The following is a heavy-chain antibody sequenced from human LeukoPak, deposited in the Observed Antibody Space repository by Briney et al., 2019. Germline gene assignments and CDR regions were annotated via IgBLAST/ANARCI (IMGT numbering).Heavy chain of an antibody. V-gene: IGHV3-15*01. CDR2: IKSKTDGGTT. CDR3: TTHGVYCGGDCYSLWDYYYYGMDV. Sequence: PGRSLRLSCAASGFTFSSYGMHWVRQAPGKGLEWVGRIKSKTDGGTTDYAAPVKGRFTISRDDSKNTLYLQMNSLKTEDTAVYYCTTHGVYCGGDCYSLWDYYYYGMDVWGQGTTVTVSS. D-gene: IGHD2-21*02. J-gene: IGHJ6*02. CDR1: GFTFSSYG.